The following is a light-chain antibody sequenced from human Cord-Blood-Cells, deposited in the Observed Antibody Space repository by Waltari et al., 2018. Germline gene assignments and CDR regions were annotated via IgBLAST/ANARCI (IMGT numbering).Light chain of an antibody. V-gene: IGKV3-20*01. CDR1: QSVSSSY. J-gene: IGKJ1*01. Sequence: EIVLKQSPGTLPLSPGERATLSCRDSQSVSSSYLAWYPQKPGQAPRLLSYGASSRTTVIPDRFSCSGSGTDFTLTISRLEPEEFAVYYCQQYGSSSWTFGQGTKVEIK. CDR2: GAS. CDR3: QQYGSSSWT.